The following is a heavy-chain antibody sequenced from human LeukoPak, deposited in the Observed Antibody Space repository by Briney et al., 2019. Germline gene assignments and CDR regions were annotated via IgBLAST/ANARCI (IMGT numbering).Heavy chain of an antibody. CDR2: IGTAGDT. V-gene: IGHV3-13*01. J-gene: IGHJ4*02. CDR3: ARAAYDILTGQPIFDY. D-gene: IGHD3-9*01. Sequence: GGSLRLSCAASGFTFGSYDMHWVRQATGKGLEWVSAIGTAGDTYYPGSVKGRFTISRENAKNSLYLQMNSLRAGDTAVYYCARAAYDILTGQPIFDYWGQGTLVTVSS. CDR1: GFTFGSYD.